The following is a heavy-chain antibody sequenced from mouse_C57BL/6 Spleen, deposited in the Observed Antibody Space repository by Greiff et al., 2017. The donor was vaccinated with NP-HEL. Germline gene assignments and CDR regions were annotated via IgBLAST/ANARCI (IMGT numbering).Heavy chain of an antibody. CDR2: IWGVGST. Sequence: VQLQQSGPGLVAPSQSLSITCTVSGFSLTSYGVDWVRQSPGKGLEWLGVIWGVGSTNYNSALKSRLSISKDNSKSQVFLKMNSLQTDDTAMYYCAIIPGTTFAYWGQGTLVTVSA. CDR1: GFSLTSYG. D-gene: IGHD4-1*01. J-gene: IGHJ3*01. CDR3: AIIPGTTFAY. V-gene: IGHV2-6*01.